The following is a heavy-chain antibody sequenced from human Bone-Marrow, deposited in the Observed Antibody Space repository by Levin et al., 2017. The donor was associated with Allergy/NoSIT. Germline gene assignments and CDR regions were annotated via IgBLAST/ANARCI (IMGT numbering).Heavy chain of an antibody. D-gene: IGHD5-24*01. CDR2: ISGSGYNT. CDR3: AKGWLQFECFDY. V-gene: IGHV3-23*01. Sequence: GGSLRLSCAASGFSFSNYAMTWVRQAPGKGLEWVSTISGSGYNTFYADSMRGRFTISKDNSKNLLYLQIDSLRVEDTAVYYCAKGWLQFECFDYWGQGTLVTVSS. CDR1: GFSFSNYA. J-gene: IGHJ4*02.